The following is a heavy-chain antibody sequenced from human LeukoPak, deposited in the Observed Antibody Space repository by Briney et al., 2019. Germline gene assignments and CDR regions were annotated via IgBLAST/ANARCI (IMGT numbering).Heavy chain of an antibody. CDR2: IYYSGST. D-gene: IGHD6-13*01. CDR3: ARHDGSSWYYAFDV. V-gene: IGHV4-59*08. Sequence: SEALSLTCTVSGVSISRYYWSWIRQPPGKGLEWIGYIYYSGSTNYNPSLKSRVTISLDTSKKQFSLRLSSVTAADTAVCYCARHDGSSWYYAFDVWGQGTMVTVSS. J-gene: IGHJ3*01. CDR1: GVSISRYY.